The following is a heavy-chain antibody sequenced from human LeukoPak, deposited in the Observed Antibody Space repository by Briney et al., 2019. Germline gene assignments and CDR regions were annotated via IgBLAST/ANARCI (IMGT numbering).Heavy chain of an antibody. CDR2: IRYDGSNK. CDR1: GFTFSSYG. V-gene: IGHV3-30*02. D-gene: IGHD3-3*01. J-gene: IGHJ4*02. Sequence: PGGSLRLSCAASGFTFSSYGMHWVRQAPGKGLEWVAFIRYDGSNKYYADSVKGRFTISRDNSKNTLYLQMNSLRAEDTAVYYCASPRDFWSGYKTGNFDYWGQGTLVTVSS. CDR3: ASPRDFWSGYKTGNFDY.